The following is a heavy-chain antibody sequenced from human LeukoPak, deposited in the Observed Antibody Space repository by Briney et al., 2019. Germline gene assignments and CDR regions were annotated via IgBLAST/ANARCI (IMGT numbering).Heavy chain of an antibody. CDR2: IFSSSSTV. CDR3: ARGEAYSSSWYGAFDL. J-gene: IGHJ3*01. CDR1: GFTFSTYS. V-gene: IGHV3-48*04. Sequence: GGSLRLSCAASGFTFSTYSMNWVRQAPGKGLEWVSYIFSSSSTVYYADSVKGRFTISRDNTKNSLYLQMNSLRAEDTAVYYCARGEAYSSSWYGAFDLWGQGTMVTVSS. D-gene: IGHD6-13*01.